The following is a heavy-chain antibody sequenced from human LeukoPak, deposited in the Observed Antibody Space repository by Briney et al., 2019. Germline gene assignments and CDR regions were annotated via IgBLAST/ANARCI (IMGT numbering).Heavy chain of an antibody. D-gene: IGHD5-24*01. Sequence: PGGPLRLSCAASGFMFSNYAMSWVRQAPGRGLEWVSAVKTSAGDTYYADSVKGRFTISRDNSKSTVYLQMNSLRAEDTALYYCAKGQMATILGFDSWGQGALVTVSS. V-gene: IGHV3-23*01. CDR1: GFMFSNYA. CDR3: AKGQMATILGFDS. CDR2: VKTSAGDT. J-gene: IGHJ4*02.